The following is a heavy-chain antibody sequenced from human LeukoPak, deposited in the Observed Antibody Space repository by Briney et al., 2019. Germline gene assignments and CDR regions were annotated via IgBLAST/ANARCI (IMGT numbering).Heavy chain of an antibody. Sequence: PGGSLRLSCAASGFTFSSYAMSWVRQAPGKRLEWVSAISGSGGSTYYPDSVRGRFTISRDNSRNTLYLQMNSLRAEDTAVYYCAKHGESYGDSRTDYWGQGTVVTVSS. V-gene: IGHV3-23*01. CDR3: AKHGESYGDSRTDY. CDR1: GFTFSSYA. D-gene: IGHD4-17*01. J-gene: IGHJ4*02. CDR2: ISGSGGST.